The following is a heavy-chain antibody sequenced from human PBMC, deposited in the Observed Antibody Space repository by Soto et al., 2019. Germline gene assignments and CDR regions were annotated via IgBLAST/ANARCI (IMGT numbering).Heavy chain of an antibody. CDR2: ISAYNGNT. CDR3: ARDRAAYYDSSGYYYAGY. V-gene: IGHV1-18*01. J-gene: IGHJ4*02. Sequence: QVQLVQSGAEVKKPGASVKVSCKASGYMFTSYGISWVRQAPGQGLEWMGWISAYNGNTNYAQKFQGRVTMTTDTXTXTXXMELRSLRSDDTAVYYCARDRAAYYDSSGYYYAGYWGQGTLVTVSS. CDR1: GYMFTSYG. D-gene: IGHD3-22*01.